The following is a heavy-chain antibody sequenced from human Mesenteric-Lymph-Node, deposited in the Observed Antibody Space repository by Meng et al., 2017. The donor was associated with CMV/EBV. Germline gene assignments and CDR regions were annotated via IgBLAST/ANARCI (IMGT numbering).Heavy chain of an antibody. Sequence: GESLKISCAASGFTFSHFAMHWVRQAPGKGLEWVSSISSSSSYIYYADSVKGRFTISRDNAKNSLYLQMNSLRAEDTAVYYCATQLVVPAASDYWGQGTLVTVSS. D-gene: IGHD2-2*01. J-gene: IGHJ4*02. V-gene: IGHV3-21*01. CDR1: GFTFSHFA. CDR3: ATQLVVPAASDY. CDR2: ISSSSSYI.